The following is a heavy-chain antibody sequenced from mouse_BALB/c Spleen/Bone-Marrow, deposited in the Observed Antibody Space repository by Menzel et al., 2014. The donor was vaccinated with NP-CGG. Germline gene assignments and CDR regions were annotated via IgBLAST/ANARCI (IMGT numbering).Heavy chain of an antibody. Sequence: EVKLEESGPGLVKPSQSLSLTCSVTGYSITSGHYWNWIRQFPGNQLEWMGYISDDGSNNYNPSLKNRISITRDTSKNQFFLKLISVTTEDTATYYCAREPYDGSLFEYWGQGTTLTVSS. J-gene: IGHJ2*01. CDR3: AREPYDGSLFEY. V-gene: IGHV3-6*02. CDR1: GYSITSGHY. CDR2: ISDDGSN. D-gene: IGHD2-3*01.